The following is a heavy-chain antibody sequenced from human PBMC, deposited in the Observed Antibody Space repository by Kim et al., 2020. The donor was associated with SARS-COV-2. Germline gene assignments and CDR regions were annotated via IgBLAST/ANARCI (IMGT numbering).Heavy chain of an antibody. Sequence: DSVKGRFTISRDNAKNSLYLQMNSLRAEDTAVYYCARDRRYSSSSFVFDYWGQGTLVTVSS. CDR3: ARDRRYSSSSFVFDY. V-gene: IGHV3-21*01. J-gene: IGHJ4*02. D-gene: IGHD6-6*01.